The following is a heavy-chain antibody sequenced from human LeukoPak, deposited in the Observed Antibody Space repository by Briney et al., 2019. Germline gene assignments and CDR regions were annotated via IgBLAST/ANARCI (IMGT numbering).Heavy chain of an antibody. CDR2: INPNSGGT. Sequence: EASVKVSCKASGGTFSSYAISWVRQAPGQGLEWMGWINPNSGGTNYAQKFQGRVTMTRDTSISTAYMELSRLRSDDTAVYYCARVTLGYCSSTSCSDYWGQGTLVTVSS. J-gene: IGHJ4*02. D-gene: IGHD2-2*01. V-gene: IGHV1-2*02. CDR1: GGTFSSYA. CDR3: ARVTLGYCSSTSCSDY.